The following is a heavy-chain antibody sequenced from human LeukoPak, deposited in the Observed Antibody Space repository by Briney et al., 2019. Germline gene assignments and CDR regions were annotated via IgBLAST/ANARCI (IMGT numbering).Heavy chain of an antibody. V-gene: IGHV3-66*01. Sequence: GGSLRLSCAVSGFTVSSHYITWVRQAPGKGLEWVSLIYSGGAIYYADSVRGRFTLSRDNSKNTVYLQINSLRVEDTAMYYCANVGAFNIWGQGTMVTVSS. CDR1: GFTVSSHY. CDR2: IYSGGAI. J-gene: IGHJ3*02. CDR3: ANVGAFNI.